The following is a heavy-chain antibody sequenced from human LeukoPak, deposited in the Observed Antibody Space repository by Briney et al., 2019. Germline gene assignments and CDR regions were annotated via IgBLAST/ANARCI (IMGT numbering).Heavy chain of an antibody. CDR2: IYHSGST. CDR1: GFTFSSYW. J-gene: IGHJ4*02. V-gene: IGHV4-4*02. CDR3: ARDPHMYYYDSGGPPN. D-gene: IGHD3-22*01. Sequence: PGGSLRLSCAASGFTFSSYWMSWVRQPPGKGLEWIGEIYHSGSTNYNPSLKSRVTISVDKSKNQFSLKLSSVTAADTAVYYCARDPHMYYYDSGGPPNWGQGTLVTVSS.